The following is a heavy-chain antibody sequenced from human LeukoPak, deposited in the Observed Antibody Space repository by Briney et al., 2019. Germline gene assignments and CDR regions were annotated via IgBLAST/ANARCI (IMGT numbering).Heavy chain of an antibody. Sequence: GGSLRLSCAASGFTFSSYAMSWVRQAPGKGLEWVSAISGSGGGTYYADSVKGRFTISRDNSKNTLYLQMNSLRAEDTAVYYCAKGILSSGWYFDYWGQGTLVTVSS. D-gene: IGHD6-19*01. CDR2: ISGSGGGT. CDR1: GFTFSSYA. J-gene: IGHJ4*02. CDR3: AKGILSSGWYFDY. V-gene: IGHV3-23*01.